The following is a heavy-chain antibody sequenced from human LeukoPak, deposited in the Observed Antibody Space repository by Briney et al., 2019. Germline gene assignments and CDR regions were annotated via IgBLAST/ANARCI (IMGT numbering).Heavy chain of an antibody. CDR3: ARGGFYCSGGSCYPPFDY. Sequence: GASVKVSCKASGYTFTGYYMHWVRQAPGQGLEWMGWINPNSGGTNYAQKFQGRVTMTRDTSISTAYMELSRLRSDDTAVYYCARGGFYCSGGSCYPPFDYWGQGTLVTVSS. D-gene: IGHD2-15*01. V-gene: IGHV1-2*02. J-gene: IGHJ4*02. CDR1: GYTFTGYY. CDR2: INPNSGGT.